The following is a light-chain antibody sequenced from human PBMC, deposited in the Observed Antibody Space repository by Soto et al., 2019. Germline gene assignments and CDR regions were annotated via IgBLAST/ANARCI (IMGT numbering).Light chain of an antibody. CDR1: QSISSW. J-gene: IGKJ2*01. CDR2: DAS. Sequence: DIQMTQSPSTLSASGGDRVTITCRASQSISSWLAWYQQKPGKAPKLLIYDASSLESGVPSRFSGSGSGTEFALSISCLQPDDFAAYYCQQYNRLYTFGQGTKLEI. CDR3: QQYNRLYT. V-gene: IGKV1-5*01.